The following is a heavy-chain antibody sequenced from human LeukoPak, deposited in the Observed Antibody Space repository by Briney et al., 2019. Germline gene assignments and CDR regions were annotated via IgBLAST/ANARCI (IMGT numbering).Heavy chain of an antibody. CDR2: INPDGSIT. J-gene: IGHJ4*02. V-gene: IGHV3-74*01. Sequence: GGSLRLSCAASGFTFSTFWMHWVRQAPEEGLVWVSRINPDGSITDYADSVKGRFTISRDNAKNMLYLQMNSLRAEDTAVYYCARENWYLDFWGQGTLVTVSS. CDR3: ARENWYLDF. CDR1: GFTFSTFW. D-gene: IGHD1-1*01.